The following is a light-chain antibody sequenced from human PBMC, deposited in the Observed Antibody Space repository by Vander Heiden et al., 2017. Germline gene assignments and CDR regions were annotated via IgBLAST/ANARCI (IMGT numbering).Light chain of an antibody. V-gene: IGLV1-44*01. CDR1: SSNIGSNT. Sequence: QSVLTQPPSASGTPGQRVTISCSGSSSNIGSNTVNWYQQLPGTAPKLLIDSNNQRPAGVPDRVSGSKSGTSASLAISGLQSEDEADYYCAAWDDSLNGWVFGGGTKLTVL. CDR2: SNN. CDR3: AAWDDSLNGWV. J-gene: IGLJ3*02.